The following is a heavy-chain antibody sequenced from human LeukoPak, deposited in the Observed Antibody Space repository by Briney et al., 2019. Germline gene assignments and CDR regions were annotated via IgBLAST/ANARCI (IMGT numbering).Heavy chain of an antibody. D-gene: IGHD3-10*01. CDR3: TRSPGAHFDY. Sequence: GGSLRLSCAASGFTFSNYSINWVRQAPGKGLEWVSYISSSSNIIYYADSVKGRFTISRDNPKNTLYLQMNSLKPEDTAVYYCTRSPGAHFDYWGQGTLVTVSS. J-gene: IGHJ4*02. CDR1: GFTFSNYS. V-gene: IGHV3-48*01. CDR2: ISSSSNII.